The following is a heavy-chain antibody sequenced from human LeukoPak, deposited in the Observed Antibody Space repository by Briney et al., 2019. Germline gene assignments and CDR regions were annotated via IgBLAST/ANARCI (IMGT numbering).Heavy chain of an antibody. CDR3: ARGPHYHHSTGHFSY. Sequence: GGSLRLSCAASGFTFSTYGMDWVRQAPGKGLEWVAVIWYDGSNKYYADSVKGRFTISRDNSKNTLYLQMNSLRAEDTAVYYCARGPHYHHSTGHFSYWGQGTLVTVSS. V-gene: IGHV3-33*01. J-gene: IGHJ4*02. D-gene: IGHD3-22*01. CDR1: GFTFSTYG. CDR2: IWYDGSNK.